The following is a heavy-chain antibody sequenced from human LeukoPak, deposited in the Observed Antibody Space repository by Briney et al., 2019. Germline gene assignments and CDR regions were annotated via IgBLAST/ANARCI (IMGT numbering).Heavy chain of an antibody. J-gene: IGHJ6*03. D-gene: IGHD6-6*01. Sequence: GASVKVSCKASGGTFSSYAISWVRQAPGQGLEWMRGIIPIFGTANYAQKFQGRVTITADESTSTAYMELSSLRSEDTAVYYCARSESIAAHRGAGGGNDYYYYMDVWGKGTTVTVSS. CDR1: GGTFSSYA. CDR3: ARSESIAAHRGAGGGNDYYYYMDV. V-gene: IGHV1-69*13. CDR2: IIPIFGTA.